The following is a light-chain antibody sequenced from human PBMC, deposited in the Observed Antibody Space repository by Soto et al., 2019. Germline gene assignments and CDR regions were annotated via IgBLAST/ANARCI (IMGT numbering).Light chain of an antibody. J-gene: IGKJ4*01. CDR3: QQSYSTPGVT. V-gene: IGKV1-39*01. CDR2: AAS. Sequence: DIQMTQSPSSLSASVGDRVTITCQASQSISSYLNWYQQKPGKAPKLLIYAASSLQSGVPSRFSGSGSGTDFTLTISSLQPEDFATYYCQQSYSTPGVTFGGGTKVDIK. CDR1: QSISSY.